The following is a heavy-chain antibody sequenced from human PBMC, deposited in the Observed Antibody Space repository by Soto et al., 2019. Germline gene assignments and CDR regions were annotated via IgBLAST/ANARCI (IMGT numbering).Heavy chain of an antibody. V-gene: IGHV3-9*01. CDR2: INYNGDVV. CDR1: GFIFKDYA. CDR3: TKDSEFYCRGV. Sequence: EVQLVESGGGLVQPGRSLRLSCSSSGFIFKDYAMHWVRQAPGKGLEWVSGINYNGDVVGYADSVKGRFTISRDNARNSLYLQMNSLSTEDTALYFCTKDSEFYCRGVWGEVTTVSVSS. J-gene: IGHJ6*01.